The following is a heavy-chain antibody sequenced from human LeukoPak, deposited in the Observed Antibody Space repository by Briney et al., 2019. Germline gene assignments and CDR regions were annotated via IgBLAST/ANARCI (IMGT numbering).Heavy chain of an antibody. D-gene: IGHD2-2*01. V-gene: IGHV3-21*01. Sequence: PGGSLRLSCAAFGFSFSSYRMIWVRQAPGKGLEWVSSITSNSKDIHYADSVKGRFNISRDNAKNSLYLQMNSLRAEDTAVYHCAKDLPAAYFDYWGQGTLVTVSS. CDR1: GFSFSSYR. CDR3: AKDLPAAYFDY. CDR2: ITSNSKDI. J-gene: IGHJ4*02.